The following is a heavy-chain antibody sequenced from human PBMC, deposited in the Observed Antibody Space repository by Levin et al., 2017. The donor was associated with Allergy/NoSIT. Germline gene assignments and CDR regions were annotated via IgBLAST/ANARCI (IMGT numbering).Heavy chain of an antibody. CDR3: ARGPVAGYYYYMDV. V-gene: IGHV4-61*02. Sequence: PSETLSLTCTVSGGSISSGGYYWFWIRQPAGKGLEWIGRIYTSGHTKYNPSLKSRVTISLDTSENQVSLRLSSVTAADTAVYYCARGPVAGYYYYMDVWGEGTPVTVSS. CDR2: IYTSGHT. J-gene: IGHJ6*03. CDR1: GGSISSGGYY. D-gene: IGHD6-19*01.